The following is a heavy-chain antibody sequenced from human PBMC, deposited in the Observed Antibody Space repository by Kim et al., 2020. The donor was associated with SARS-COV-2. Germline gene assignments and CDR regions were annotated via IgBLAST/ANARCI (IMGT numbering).Heavy chain of an antibody. J-gene: IGHJ6*02. V-gene: IGHV4-31*03. CDR3: ARVIPPTMASYYYYYYGMDV. Sequence: SETLSLTCTVSGGSISSGGYYWSWIRQHPGKGLEWIGYIYYSGSTYYNPSLKSRVTISVDTSKNQFSLKLSSVTAADTAVYYCARVIPPTMASYYYYYYGMDVWGQGTTVTVSS. D-gene: IGHD3-10*01. CDR2: IYYSGST. CDR1: GGSISSGGYY.